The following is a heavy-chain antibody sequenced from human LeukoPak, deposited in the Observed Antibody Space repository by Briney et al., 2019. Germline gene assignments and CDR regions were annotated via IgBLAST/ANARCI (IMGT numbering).Heavy chain of an antibody. CDR1: GGFISTYY. CDR3: ARVKDYYDSSGYPDAFDI. D-gene: IGHD3-22*01. V-gene: IGHV4-59*01. J-gene: IGHJ3*02. CDR2: IYYSGST. Sequence: SETLSLTCTVSGGFISTYYWSWIRQPPGKGLEWIWYIYYSGSTNYNPSLKSRVTISVDTSKNQFSLKLSSVTAADTAVYYCARVKDYYDSSGYPDAFDIWGQGTMVTVSS.